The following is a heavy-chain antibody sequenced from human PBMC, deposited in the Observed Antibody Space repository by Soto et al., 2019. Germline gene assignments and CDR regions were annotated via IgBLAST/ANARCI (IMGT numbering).Heavy chain of an antibody. CDR3: AREVVAATRSLSWWFDP. V-gene: IGHV1-69*01. CDR2: IIPIFGTA. Sequence: QVQLVQSGAEVKKPGSSVKVSCKASGGTFSSYAISWVRQAPGQGLEWMGGIIPIFGTANYAQKFQGRVTITADESTSTAYRELSSLRSEDTAVYYCAREVVAATRSLSWWFDPWGQGTLVTVSS. D-gene: IGHD2-15*01. J-gene: IGHJ5*02. CDR1: GGTFSSYA.